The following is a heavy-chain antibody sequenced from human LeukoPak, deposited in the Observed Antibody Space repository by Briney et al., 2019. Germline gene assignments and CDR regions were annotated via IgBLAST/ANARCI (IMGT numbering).Heavy chain of an antibody. D-gene: IGHD6-6*01. CDR1: GFTFSSYS. Sequence: GGSLRLSCAASGFTFSSYSMNWVRQAPGKGLERVSYIQSRGATLNYADSVKGRFTISRDNAQNSLYLQMNSLRVEDTAVYYCTRGGAARPDYWGQGTLVTVSS. V-gene: IGHV3-48*01. J-gene: IGHJ4*02. CDR2: IQSRGATL. CDR3: TRGGAARPDY.